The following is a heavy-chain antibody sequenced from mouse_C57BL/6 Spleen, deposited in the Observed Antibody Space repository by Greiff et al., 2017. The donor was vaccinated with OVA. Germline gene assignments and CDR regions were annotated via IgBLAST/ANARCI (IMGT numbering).Heavy chain of an antibody. D-gene: IGHD2-3*01. V-gene: IGHV2-2*01. CDR2: IWSGGST. J-gene: IGHJ4*01. Sequence: VKLVESGPGLVQPSQSLSITCTVSGFSLTSYGVHWVRQSPGKGLEWLGVIWSGGSTDYNAAFISRLSISKDNSKSQVFFKMNSLQADDTAIYYCARGGYSYAMDYWGQGTSVTVSS. CDR1: GFSLTSYG. CDR3: ARGGYSYAMDY.